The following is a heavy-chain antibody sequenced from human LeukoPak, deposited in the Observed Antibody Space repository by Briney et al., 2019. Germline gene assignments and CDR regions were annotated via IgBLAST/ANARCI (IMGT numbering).Heavy chain of an antibody. CDR2: ISSSSSYI. J-gene: IGHJ4*02. D-gene: IGHD3-22*01. Sequence: GGSLRPSCAAAGFIFSSYSMNWVRQAPRKVLEWVSTISSSSSYIYYADSVKGRFTISRDTAKNSLYLQMNSLRAENTAVYYWARGGDYYDSSGYYNYWGQGTLVTVSS. V-gene: IGHV3-21*01. CDR3: ARGGDYYDSSGYYNY. CDR1: GFIFSSYS.